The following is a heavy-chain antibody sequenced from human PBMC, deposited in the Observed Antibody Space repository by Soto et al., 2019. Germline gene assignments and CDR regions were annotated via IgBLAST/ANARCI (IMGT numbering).Heavy chain of an antibody. CDR1: GFTFSSYG. J-gene: IGHJ6*02. CDR3: ARDGNGRFKHYYYYGMDV. D-gene: IGHD2-8*01. V-gene: IGHV3-33*01. CDR2: IWYDGSNK. Sequence: GGSLRLSCAASGFTFSSYGMHWVRQAPGKGLEWVAVIWYDGSNKYYADSVKGRFTISRDNSKNTLYLQMNSLRAEDTAVYYCARDGNGRFKHYYYYGMDVWGQGTTVTVSS.